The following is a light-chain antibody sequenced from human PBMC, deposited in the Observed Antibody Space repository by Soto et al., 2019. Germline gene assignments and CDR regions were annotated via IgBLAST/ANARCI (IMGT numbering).Light chain of an antibody. V-gene: IGLV2-8*01. J-gene: IGLJ1*01. Sequence: QSALTQPPSASGSPGQSVTISCTGTSSDVGGYKYVSWYQQHPGKAPKLIIYATTKRPSGVSDRFSGSKSGYTASLTISGLQAEDEADYYCCSYAGTTTHYVFGTGTKLTVL. CDR2: ATT. CDR3: CSYAGTTTHYV. CDR1: SSDVGGYKY.